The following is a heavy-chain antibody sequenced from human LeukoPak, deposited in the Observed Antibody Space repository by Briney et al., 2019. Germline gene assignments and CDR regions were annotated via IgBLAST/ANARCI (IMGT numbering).Heavy chain of an antibody. CDR3: ATAGVDIVAKGGYYYYYMDV. CDR2: FDPEDGET. D-gene: IGHD5-12*01. V-gene: IGHV1-24*01. J-gene: IGHJ6*03. Sequence: VASVKVSCKVSGYTLTELSMHWVRQAPGKGLEWMGGFDPEDGETIYARKFQGRITMTEDTSTDTAYMELSSLRSEDTAVYYCATAGVDIVAKGGYYYYYMDVWGKGTTVTVSS. CDR1: GYTLTELS.